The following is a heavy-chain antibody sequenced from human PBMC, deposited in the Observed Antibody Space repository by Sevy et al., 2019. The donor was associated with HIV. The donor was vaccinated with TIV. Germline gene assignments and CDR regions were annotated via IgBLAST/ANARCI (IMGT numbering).Heavy chain of an antibody. V-gene: IGHV3-23*01. CDR1: GFTFSSYA. J-gene: IGHJ6*03. Sequence: GGSLRLSCAASGFTFSSYAMSWVRQAPGKGLEWVSAISGSGGSTYYADSVKGRFTISRDNSKNTLYLQMNSLRAEDTAVYYCAKDGHSSTSCYTCHYYYYMDVWGKGTTVTVSS. CDR3: AKDGHSSTSCYTCHYYYYMDV. CDR2: ISGSGGST. D-gene: IGHD2-2*02.